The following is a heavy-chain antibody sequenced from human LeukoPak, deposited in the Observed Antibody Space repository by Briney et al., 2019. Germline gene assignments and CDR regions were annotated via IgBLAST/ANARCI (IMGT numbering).Heavy chain of an antibody. Sequence: GGSLRLSCAASGFTVSSNYMSWVRQAPGKGLEWVSVIYSGGSTYYADSVKGRFTISRDNSKNTLYLQMNSLRAEDTAVYYCASPHSSGYLDYWGQGTLVTVSS. CDR2: IYSGGST. J-gene: IGHJ4*02. CDR3: ASPHSSGYLDY. CDR1: GFTVSSNY. V-gene: IGHV3-66*01. D-gene: IGHD3-22*01.